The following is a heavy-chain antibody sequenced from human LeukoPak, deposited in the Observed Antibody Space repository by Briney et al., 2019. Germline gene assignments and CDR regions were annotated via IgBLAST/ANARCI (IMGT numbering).Heavy chain of an antibody. D-gene: IGHD2-15*01. J-gene: IGHJ4*02. CDR3: AKYQSGRDIVVVVAAGLDY. CDR2: ISGSGGST. V-gene: IGHV3-23*01. CDR1: GFTFSSYG. Sequence: PGGTLRLSCAASGFTFSSYGMSWVRQAPGKGLEWVSAISGSGGSTYYADSVKGRFTISRDNSKNTLYLQMNSLRAEDTAVYYCAKYQSGRDIVVVVAAGLDYWGQGTLVTVSS.